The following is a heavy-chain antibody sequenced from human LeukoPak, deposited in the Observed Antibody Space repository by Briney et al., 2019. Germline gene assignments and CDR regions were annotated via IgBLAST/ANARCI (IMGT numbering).Heavy chain of an antibody. Sequence: SETLSLTCTVSGDSISSSNYYWGWIRQPPGKGLEYIGSISYSGSTYYNPSLQSRVTVSVDRSKNQFSLKLSSVTAADTAVYYCARHKSTGLWFRGRGEAFDIWGQGTMVTVSS. CDR1: GDSISSSNYY. CDR3: ARHKSTGLWFRGRGEAFDI. CDR2: ISYSGST. J-gene: IGHJ3*02. V-gene: IGHV4-39*01. D-gene: IGHD3-10*01.